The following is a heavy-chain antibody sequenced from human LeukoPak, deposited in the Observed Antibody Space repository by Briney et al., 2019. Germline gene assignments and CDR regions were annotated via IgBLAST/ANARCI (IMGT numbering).Heavy chain of an antibody. CDR3: ARRGSSSSWYGMDY. J-gene: IGHJ4*02. CDR1: GFTFDDYG. CDR2: INWNGGST. Sequence: GGSLRLSCAASGFTFDDYGMSWVRQAPGKGLEWVSGINWNGGSTGYADSVKGRFTISRDNAKNSLYLQMSSLRAEDTALYYCARRGSSSSWYGMDYWGQGTLVTVSS. V-gene: IGHV3-20*04. D-gene: IGHD6-13*01.